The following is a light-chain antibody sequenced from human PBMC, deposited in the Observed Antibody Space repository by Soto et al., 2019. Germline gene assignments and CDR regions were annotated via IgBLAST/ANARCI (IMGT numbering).Light chain of an antibody. V-gene: IGLV2-23*01. J-gene: IGLJ1*01. CDR1: SSDVGSYNL. Sequence: SALTKPASVSGSPGQSITISCTGTSSDVGSYNLVSWYQQHPGKAPKLMIYEGSKRPSGVSNRFSGSKSGNTASLTISGLQAEDEADYYCCSYAGSSTFYVFGTGTKVTVL. CDR2: EGS. CDR3: CSYAGSSTFYV.